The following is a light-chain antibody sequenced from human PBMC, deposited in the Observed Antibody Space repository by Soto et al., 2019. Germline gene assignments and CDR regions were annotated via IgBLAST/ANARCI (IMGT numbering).Light chain of an antibody. Sequence: QSVLTQPASVSGSPGQSITISCTGTSSDIGGYKYVSWYQQNPDKAPKLMIYDVSYRPSGVSDRFSGSKSGNTASLTISGLQDEQEADYYCSSYNSINTHVFGTGTKVTV. CDR1: SSDIGGYKY. J-gene: IGLJ1*01. CDR2: DVS. CDR3: SSYNSINTHV. V-gene: IGLV2-14*01.